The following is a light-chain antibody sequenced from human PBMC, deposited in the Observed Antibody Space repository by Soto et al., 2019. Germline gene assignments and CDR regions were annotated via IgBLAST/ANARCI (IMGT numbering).Light chain of an antibody. J-gene: IGKJ1*01. Sequence: DVQMTQSPSTLSASVGDRVTITCRASQSISRWLAWYQQKPGKAPKLLIYETSSLEDGVPSRFTGSVSGTEFSLNITRLQPDDFATYYCQQYKDYWPVGQGTNVDIX. CDR1: QSISRW. V-gene: IGKV1-5*03. CDR2: ETS. CDR3: QQYKDYWP.